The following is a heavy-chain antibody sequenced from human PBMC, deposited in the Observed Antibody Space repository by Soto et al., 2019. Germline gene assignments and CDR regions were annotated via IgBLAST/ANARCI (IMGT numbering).Heavy chain of an antibody. CDR3: ASRSDYYDSSGYPFDY. CDR2: IIPILGIA. CDR1: GGTFSSYT. J-gene: IGHJ4*02. Sequence: QVQLVQSGAEVKKPGSSVKVSCKASGGTFSSYTISWVRQAPGQGLEWMGRIIPILGIANYAQKFQGRVTITADKSTSTAYMELSRLRAEDTAVYYCASRSDYYDSSGYPFDYWGQGTLVTVSS. D-gene: IGHD3-22*01. V-gene: IGHV1-69*02.